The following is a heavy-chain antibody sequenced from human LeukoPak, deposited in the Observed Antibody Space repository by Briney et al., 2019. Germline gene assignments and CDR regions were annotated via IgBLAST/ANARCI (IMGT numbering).Heavy chain of an antibody. Sequence: SETLSLTCTVSGGSISSSSYYWGWIRQPPGKGLEGIGSIYYSWSTYYNPSLKSRVTISVDTSKNQFSLKLSSVTAADTAVYYCARLRGVVTAVWGQGTLVTVSS. D-gene: IGHD2-21*02. CDR3: ARLRGVVTAV. V-gene: IGHV4-39*01. CDR1: GGSISSSSYY. J-gene: IGHJ4*02. CDR2: IYYSWST.